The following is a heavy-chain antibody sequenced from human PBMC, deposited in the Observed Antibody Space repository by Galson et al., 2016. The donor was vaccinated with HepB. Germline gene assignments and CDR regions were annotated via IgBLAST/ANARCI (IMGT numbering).Heavy chain of an antibody. D-gene: IGHD1-1*01. J-gene: IGHJ4*02. V-gene: IGHV3-30*04. CDR2: ISYDGSKI. Sequence: SLRLSCAASGFSFSNYAMYWVRQAPGKGLEWVAVISYDGSKIHYADSVKGRFTISRDNSKNTLFLQMNSLRDEDTAVYFCVTNWPVWWGQGTLVTVSS. CDR3: VTNWPVW. CDR1: GFSFSNYA.